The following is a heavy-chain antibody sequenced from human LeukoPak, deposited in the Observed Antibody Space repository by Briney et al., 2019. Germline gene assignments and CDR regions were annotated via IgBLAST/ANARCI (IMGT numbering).Heavy chain of an antibody. CDR1: GCSLSHYG. D-gene: IGHD1-14*01. J-gene: IGHJ6*03. Sequence: GGSLRLSCAASGCSLSHYGMQWVRQAPGKGLEWVAALFYDGNPKHYADSVKGRFTISRDISKNTFYLQMNSLTAEDTAVYYCARDHRPEIQYYYMDVWGKGTTVAVSS. CDR2: LFYDGNPK. CDR3: ARDHRPEIQYYYMDV. V-gene: IGHV3-33*01.